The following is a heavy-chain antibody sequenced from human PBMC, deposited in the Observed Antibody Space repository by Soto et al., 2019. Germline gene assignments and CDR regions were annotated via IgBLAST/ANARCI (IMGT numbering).Heavy chain of an antibody. CDR3: ARHDGLYCSGGSCSHYLSDFDF. V-gene: IGHV4-39*01. Sequence: WSVGDGYSFGIGYYRVSIRQPPGKWLEWIGSIDYIESTSYNPSIKSQVTISVDTSKNQFYLKLRSVTAADMDVYYCARHDGLYCSGGSCSHYLSDFDFWVQRTLVSVYS. CDR2: IDYIEST. CDR1: DGYSFGIGYY. J-gene: IGHJ4*02. D-gene: IGHD2-15*01.